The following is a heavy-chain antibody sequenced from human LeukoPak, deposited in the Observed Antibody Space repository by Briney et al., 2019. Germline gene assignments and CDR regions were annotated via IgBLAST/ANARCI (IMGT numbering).Heavy chain of an antibody. Sequence: ASVKVSCKASGYTFTSYDINWVRQATGQGLEWMGWTNPNSGNTGYAQKFQGRVTMTRNTSISTAYMELSSLRSEDTAVYYCARVYGDTQMATIGYYFDCWGQGTLVTVSS. D-gene: IGHD5-24*01. CDR1: GYTFTSYD. J-gene: IGHJ4*02. V-gene: IGHV1-8*01. CDR3: ARVYGDTQMATIGYYFDC. CDR2: TNPNSGNT.